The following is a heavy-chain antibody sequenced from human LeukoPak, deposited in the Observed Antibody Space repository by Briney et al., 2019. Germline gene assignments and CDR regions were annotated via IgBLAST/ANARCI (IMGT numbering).Heavy chain of an antibody. J-gene: IGHJ2*01. V-gene: IGHV4-59*01. Sequence: KPSETLSLTCTVSGGSISSYYWSWIRQPPGKGLEWIGYIYYSGSTNYSPSLKSRLTISVDTSKNQFSLKLSSVTAADTAVYYCARTYGISGLGYFDLWGRGTLVTVSS. CDR3: ARTYGISGLGYFDL. CDR2: IYYSGST. D-gene: IGHD6-25*01. CDR1: GGSISSYY.